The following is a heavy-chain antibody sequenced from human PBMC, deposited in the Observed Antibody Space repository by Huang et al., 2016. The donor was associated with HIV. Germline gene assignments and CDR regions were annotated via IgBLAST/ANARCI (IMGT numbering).Heavy chain of an antibody. Sequence: QMQLQQRGAGLLKPSETLSLTCGVSGGSFTGNYLTWIRQAPGKGLEWIGEVNDSGATNYNPSLYGLVTISLDKSNRELSLNLRSVTAADTAVYYCARQWTILEWLLGLDVWGQGTTVIVSS. V-gene: IGHV4-34*02. D-gene: IGHD3-3*01. CDR1: GGSFTGNY. CDR2: VNDSGAT. CDR3: ARQWTILEWLLGLDV. J-gene: IGHJ6*02.